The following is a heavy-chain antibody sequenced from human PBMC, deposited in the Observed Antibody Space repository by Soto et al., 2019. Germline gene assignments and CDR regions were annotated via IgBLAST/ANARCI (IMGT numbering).Heavy chain of an antibody. V-gene: IGHV3-23*01. CDR2: ISGSGGST. D-gene: IGHD4-4*01. CDR3: AKGYSNLDPYYYYYMDV. CDR1: GFTFSSYA. J-gene: IGHJ6*03. Sequence: GGSLRLSCAASGFTFSSYAMSWVRQAPGKGLEWVSAISGSGGSTYYADSVKGRFTISRDNSKNTLYLQMNSLRAEDTAVYYCAKGYSNLDPYYYYYMDVWGKGTTVTVSS.